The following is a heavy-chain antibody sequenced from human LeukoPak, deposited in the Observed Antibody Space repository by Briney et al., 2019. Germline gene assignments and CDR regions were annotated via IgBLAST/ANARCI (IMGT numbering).Heavy chain of an antibody. V-gene: IGHV4-30-2*01. CDR3: ARVSPSYGFDP. CDR2: IYHSGST. J-gene: IGHJ5*02. CDR1: GGSISSGGYS. D-gene: IGHD3-10*01. Sequence: SETLSLTCAVSGGSISSGGYSWSWIRQPPGKGLEWIGYIYHSGSTYYNPSLKSRVTLSIDRPKNQFSLKLSSVTAADTAVYYCARVSPSYGFDPWGQGTLVTVSS.